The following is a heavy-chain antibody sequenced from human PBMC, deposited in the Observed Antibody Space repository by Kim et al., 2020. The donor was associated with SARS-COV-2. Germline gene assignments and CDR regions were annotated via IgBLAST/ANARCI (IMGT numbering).Heavy chain of an antibody. CDR2: ISGSGGST. J-gene: IGHJ6*02. CDR1: GFTFSSYA. V-gene: IGHV3-23*01. CDR3: AKPLRGTSQGLGYYYYYGMDV. D-gene: IGHD2-2*01. Sequence: GGSLRLSCAASGFTFSSYAMSWVRQAPGKGLEWVSAISGSGGSTYYADSVKGRFTISRDNSKNTLYLQMNSLRAEDTAVYYCAKPLRGTSQGLGYYYYYGMDVWGQGTTVTVSS.